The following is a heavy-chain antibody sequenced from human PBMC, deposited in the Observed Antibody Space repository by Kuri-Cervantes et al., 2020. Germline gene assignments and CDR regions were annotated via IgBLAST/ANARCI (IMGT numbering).Heavy chain of an antibody. CDR3: VKSLYHYVSGAQTGTYHYYYMDV. CDR1: GFRFEDFA. D-gene: IGHD2-15*01. V-gene: IGHV3-9*01. J-gene: IGHJ6*03. CDR2: ISWSGDDL. Sequence: GGSLRLSCAASGFRFEDFAMHWVRQAPGKGLEWVSGISWSGDDLGYADSVKGRFTISRDDAKNSLFLQMNNLRPDDSALYYCVKSLYHYVSGAQTGTYHYYYMDVWGKGTTVTVSS.